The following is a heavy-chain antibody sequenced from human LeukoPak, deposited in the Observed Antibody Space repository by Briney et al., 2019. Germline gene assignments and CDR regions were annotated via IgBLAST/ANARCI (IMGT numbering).Heavy chain of an antibody. Sequence: GASVKVSCKAFGYTFTGYWMHWVRQAPGQGPEWMGVISPSGGSTIYAQKFKGRVTLTRDMSTSAAYMELRSLRSDDTAVYYCARGDGAAAGTFDYWGQGTLVTVSS. CDR1: GYTFTGYW. J-gene: IGHJ4*02. CDR2: ISPSGGST. D-gene: IGHD6-13*01. V-gene: IGHV1-46*01. CDR3: ARGDGAAAGTFDY.